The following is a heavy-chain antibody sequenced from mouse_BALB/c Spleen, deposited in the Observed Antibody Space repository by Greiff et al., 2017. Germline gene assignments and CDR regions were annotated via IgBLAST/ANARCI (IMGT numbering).Heavy chain of an antibody. Sequence: VQLQQSGAELARPGASVKLSCKASGYTFTSYWMQWVKQRPGQGLEWIGAIYPGDGDTRYTQKFKGKATITADTSSNTAYLQLSSLTSEDTAVYYSALRFAYWGQGTLVTVSA. J-gene: IGHJ3*01. CDR2: IYPGDGDT. D-gene: IGHD1-2*01. CDR1: GYTFTSYW. CDR3: ALRFAY. V-gene: IGHV1-87*01.